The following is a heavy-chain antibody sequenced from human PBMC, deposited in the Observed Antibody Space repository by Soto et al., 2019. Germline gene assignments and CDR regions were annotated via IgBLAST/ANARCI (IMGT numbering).Heavy chain of an antibody. D-gene: IGHD3-22*01. Sequence: GASGKVSCKASGYTFTSYDINWGRPATGQGLEWRGWLNPNSGNKGYAQKFQSRVTMTRNASISTAYMELSSLRSEDTAVYYCVSLYDSSGYYYYDFDIWG. CDR2: LNPNSGNK. CDR3: VSLYDSSGYYYYDFDI. J-gene: IGHJ3*02. V-gene: IGHV1-8*01. CDR1: GYTFTSYD.